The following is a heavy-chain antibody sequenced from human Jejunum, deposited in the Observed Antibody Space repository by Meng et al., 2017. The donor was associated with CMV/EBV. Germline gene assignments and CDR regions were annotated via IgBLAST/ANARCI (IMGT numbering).Heavy chain of an antibody. Sequence: SGGSITSGDYYWSWIRKPPGKGLEWIGYISNSGSTHYNPSLKRRVTISADTSKNHFSLTLTSVAASDTAVYYCGRVLDNILRGLGFDFWGQGTLVTVSS. V-gene: IGHV4-30-4*01. J-gene: IGHJ4*02. CDR2: ISNSGST. CDR3: GRVLDNILRGLGFDF. D-gene: IGHD3-10*01. CDR1: GGSITSGDYY.